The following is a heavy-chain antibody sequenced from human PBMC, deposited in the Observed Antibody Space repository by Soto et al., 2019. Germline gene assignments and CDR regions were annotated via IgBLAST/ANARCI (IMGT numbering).Heavy chain of an antibody. Sequence: PSETLSLTCTVSVDSITTYYWSWIRQPAGKGLEWIGRIDTSGNTNYNPSLKSRVTMSVDTSKKQFSLKLTSVTAADTAVYSCARYSNNWSHSEGMDVWGQGTTVTVSS. CDR2: IDTSGNT. V-gene: IGHV4-4*07. CDR1: VDSITTYY. D-gene: IGHD6-13*01. CDR3: ARYSNNWSHSEGMDV. J-gene: IGHJ6*02.